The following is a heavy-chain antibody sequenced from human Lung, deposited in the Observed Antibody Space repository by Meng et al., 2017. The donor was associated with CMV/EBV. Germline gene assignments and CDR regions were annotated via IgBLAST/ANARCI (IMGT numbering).Heavy chain of an antibody. Sequence: GGSXRLXCAVSGFTFSGYAMHWVRQAPGKGLEWVSFLRYDGSNKHYADSVKGRFTIYRDNSENTLYLQMNSLRPEDTAVYYCAKTGSGSYVDSWGQGKLVTVSS. D-gene: IGHD1-26*01. V-gene: IGHV3-30*02. J-gene: IGHJ4*02. CDR3: AKTGSGSYVDS. CDR1: GFTFSGYA. CDR2: LRYDGSNK.